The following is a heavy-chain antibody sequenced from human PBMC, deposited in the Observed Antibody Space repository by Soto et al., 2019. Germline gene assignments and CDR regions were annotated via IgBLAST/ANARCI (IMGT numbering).Heavy chain of an antibody. CDR3: ANLGGGYCTSTDCPDY. J-gene: IGHJ4*02. V-gene: IGHV3-30*18. CDR1: GFTFSSYG. D-gene: IGHD2-2*01. Sequence: QVQLVESGGGVVQPGRSLRLSCAASGFTFSSYGMYWVRQAPGKGLEWVAVISYDDRNKYYADSVKGRFTISRDNSKNTLYLQMNSLRAEDTAVYYCANLGGGYCTSTDCPDYWGQGTLVTVSS. CDR2: ISYDDRNK.